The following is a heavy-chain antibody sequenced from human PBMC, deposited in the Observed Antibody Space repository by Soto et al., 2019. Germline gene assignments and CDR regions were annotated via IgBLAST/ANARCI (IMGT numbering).Heavy chain of an antibody. Sequence: QVQLVQSGAEVKKPGASVKVSCKASGYTFTAYYIHWVRQAPGQGLEWMGWINPNSDGTNYAQRFEGWVSMTRDTSISTAYMELRRLKSDDTAVYYCARSRAPDYYYLYYMDVWGTGTAVTVS. CDR2: INPNSDGT. CDR3: ARSRAPDYYYLYYMDV. CDR1: GYTFTAYY. J-gene: IGHJ6*03. V-gene: IGHV1-2*04.